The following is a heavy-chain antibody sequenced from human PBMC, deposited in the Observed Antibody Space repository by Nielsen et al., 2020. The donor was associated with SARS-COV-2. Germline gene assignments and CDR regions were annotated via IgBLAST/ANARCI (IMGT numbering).Heavy chain of an antibody. J-gene: IGHJ6*02. CDR1: GFTFSSYG. CDR3: VTGGQWLVRHPYGMEV. Sequence: GGSLRLSCAASGFTFSSYGMHWVRQAPGKGLEWVAVIWYDGSNKYYADSVKGRFTISRDNSKNTLYLHMNSLRAEDTAVYYCVTGGQWLVRHPYGMEVWGQGTTVTVSS. D-gene: IGHD6-19*01. CDR2: IWYDGSNK. V-gene: IGHV3-30*02.